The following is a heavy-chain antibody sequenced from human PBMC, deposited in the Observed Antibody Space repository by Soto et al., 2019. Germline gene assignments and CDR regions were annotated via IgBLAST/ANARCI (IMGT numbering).Heavy chain of an antibody. CDR1: GGSFSGYY. Sequence: SETLSLTCAVYGGSFSGYYWSWIRQPPGKGLEWIGEINHSGSTNYNPSLKSRVAISVDTSKNQFSLKLSSVTAADTAVYYCARQQSITIFGVRVWFDPWGQGTLVTVSS. CDR2: INHSGST. D-gene: IGHD3-3*01. J-gene: IGHJ5*02. V-gene: IGHV4-34*01. CDR3: ARQQSITIFGVRVWFDP.